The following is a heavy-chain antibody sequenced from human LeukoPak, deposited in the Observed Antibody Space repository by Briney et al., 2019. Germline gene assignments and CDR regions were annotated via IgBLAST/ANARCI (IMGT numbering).Heavy chain of an antibody. Sequence: GGSLRLSCAASGFTFSSYSMNWVRQAPGKGLEWVSSISSSSSYIYYADSVKGRFTISRDNAKNSLYLQMNSLRAEDTALYYCATNGGGDSGYGNFDYWGQGTLVTVSS. J-gene: IGHJ4*02. CDR2: ISSSSSYI. V-gene: IGHV3-21*04. D-gene: IGHD6-25*01. CDR3: ATNGGGDSGYGNFDY. CDR1: GFTFSSYS.